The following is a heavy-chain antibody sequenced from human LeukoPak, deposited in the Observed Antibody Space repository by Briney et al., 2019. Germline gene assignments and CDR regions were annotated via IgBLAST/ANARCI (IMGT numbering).Heavy chain of an antibody. V-gene: IGHV3-64*02. CDR3: ARELDYCFDY. D-gene: IGHD1-1*01. CDR2: VNSNGDTI. J-gene: IGHJ4*02. Sequence: GGSLRLSCAASGFTSSTYAMHWVRQAPGKGLEYVSGVNSNGDTIYYADSVKGRFTISRDNSKNTLYLHMGSLRAEDTAVYYCARELDYCFDYWGQGTLVTVSS. CDR1: GFTSSTYA.